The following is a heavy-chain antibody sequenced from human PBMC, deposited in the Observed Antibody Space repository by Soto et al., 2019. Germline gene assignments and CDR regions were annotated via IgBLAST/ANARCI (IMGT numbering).Heavy chain of an antibody. Sequence: GGSLRLSCAASGFTFSSYWMSWVRQAPGKGLEWVANIKQDGSEKYYVDSVKGRFTISRDNAKNSLYLQMNSLRAEDTAVYYCARELRYYDFWSGYYLQRNWFDPWGQGTLVTVSS. V-gene: IGHV3-7*01. CDR1: GFTFSSYW. CDR3: ARELRYYDFWSGYYLQRNWFDP. D-gene: IGHD3-3*01. CDR2: IKQDGSEK. J-gene: IGHJ5*02.